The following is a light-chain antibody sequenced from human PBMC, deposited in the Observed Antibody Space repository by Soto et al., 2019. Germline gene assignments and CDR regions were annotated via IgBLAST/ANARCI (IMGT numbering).Light chain of an antibody. CDR3: CSYAGGYTFV. V-gene: IGLV2-11*01. Sequence: QSVLTQPRSVSGSPGQSVTISCTGTSSDVGDYNYVSWYQQHPGKATKLMIYDVSKRPSGAPDRFSGSKSGNTASLTISGLHTEDEADYYCCSYAGGYTFVFGTGTKVTVL. CDR2: DVS. CDR1: SSDVGDYNY. J-gene: IGLJ1*01.